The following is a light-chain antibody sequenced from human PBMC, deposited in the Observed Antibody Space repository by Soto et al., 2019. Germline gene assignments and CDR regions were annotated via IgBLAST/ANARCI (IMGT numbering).Light chain of an antibody. J-gene: IGKJ4*01. CDR2: DAS. Sequence: EIVLTQSPATLSLSPGERATLSCRASQSVGSYLAWYQQKPGQAPRVFIYDASNRATGIPARFSGSGSGTDFTLTISSLEPEDFAVYYCQQRSNWPLTFGGGTKVEIQ. CDR1: QSVGSY. V-gene: IGKV3-11*01. CDR3: QQRSNWPLT.